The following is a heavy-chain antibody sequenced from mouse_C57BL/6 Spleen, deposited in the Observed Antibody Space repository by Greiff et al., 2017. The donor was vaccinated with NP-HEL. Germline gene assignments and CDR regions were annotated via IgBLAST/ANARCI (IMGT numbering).Heavy chain of an antibody. CDR2: ISYSGST. CDR1: GYSITSGYD. Sequence: EVQLQQSGPGMVKPSQSLSLTCTVTGYSITSGYDWHWIRHFPGNKLEWMGYISYSGSTNYNPSLKSRISITHDTSKNHFFLKLNSVTTEDTATYYCAGGDGYSTPFAYWGQGTLVTVSA. CDR3: AGGDGYSTPFAY. J-gene: IGHJ3*01. V-gene: IGHV3-1*01. D-gene: IGHD2-3*01.